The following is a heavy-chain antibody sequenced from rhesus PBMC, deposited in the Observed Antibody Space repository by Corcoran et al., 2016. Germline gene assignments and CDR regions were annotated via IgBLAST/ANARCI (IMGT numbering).Heavy chain of an antibody. D-gene: IGHD5-42*01. CDR3: ASNSGRGIQWVHRSLDV. J-gene: IGHJ5-2*02. Sequence: QVQLQESGPGLVKPSETLSLTCAVSGGSISSGYYYWSWMCQSPGKGLEWIGYITYTASTRYNPALKVRVTISRDTSKNQFSLKLSSVTAADTAVYYCASNSGRGIQWVHRSLDVWGRGVLVTVSS. CDR2: ITYTAST. V-gene: IGHV4-122*02. CDR1: GGSISSGYYY.